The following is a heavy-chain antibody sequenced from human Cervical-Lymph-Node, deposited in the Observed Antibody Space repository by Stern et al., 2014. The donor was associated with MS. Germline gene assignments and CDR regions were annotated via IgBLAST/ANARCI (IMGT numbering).Heavy chain of an antibody. CDR2: ISYSSRSI. V-gene: IGHV3-48*01. Sequence: MQLVQSGGSLVQPGGSLRLSCAASGFSFRSYSMNWVRQAPGKGLEWVSYISYSSRSISYADSVKGRFTISRDNAKNSLYLQMNSLRAEDTAFYYCARILKASTVAGWGQGTLVTVSS. D-gene: IGHD6-19*01. CDR3: ARILKASTVAG. CDR1: GFSFRSYS. J-gene: IGHJ4*02.